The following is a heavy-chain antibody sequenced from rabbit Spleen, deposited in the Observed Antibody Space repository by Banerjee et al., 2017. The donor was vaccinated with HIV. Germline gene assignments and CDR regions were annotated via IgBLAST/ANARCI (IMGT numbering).Heavy chain of an antibody. CDR3: TRDAGSYAYIDGYFDL. J-gene: IGHJ4*01. CDR2: IYTGSGST. Sequence: QEQLVESGGGLVQPEGSLTLTCTASGFSFSSGYDMCWVRQAPGKGLEWIGGIYTGSGSTYYASWAKGRFTISKTSSTTVTLQMTSLTAADTATYFCTRDAGSYAYIDGYFDLWGQGTLVTVS. CDR1: GFSFSSGYD. V-gene: IGHV1S45*01. D-gene: IGHD6-1*01.